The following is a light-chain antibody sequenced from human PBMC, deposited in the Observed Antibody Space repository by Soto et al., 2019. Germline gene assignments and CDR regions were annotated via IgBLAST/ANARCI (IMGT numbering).Light chain of an antibody. V-gene: IGKV3-11*01. Sequence: EIVLTQSPATLSLAPGERATLSCRASQSVSSYFAWYQQKPGQAPRLLIYDASNRATGVPARFSGSGSGTDFTVTISSLEPEDFAVYYCQQRSNWPPITFGQGTRLEI. CDR1: QSVSSY. CDR3: QQRSNWPPIT. J-gene: IGKJ5*01. CDR2: DAS.